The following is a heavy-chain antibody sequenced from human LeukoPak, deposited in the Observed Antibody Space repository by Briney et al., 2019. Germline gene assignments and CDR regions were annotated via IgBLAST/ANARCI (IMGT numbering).Heavy chain of an antibody. Sequence: GGSLRLSCAASGFTVRRNFKPWLRQAPGKGLEWGSIIYSGANTYLADSVKCRFTISRDISKNTLYLQMNNLRPEDTAVYSCARGNCTSISCFTFDYWGQGTQVTVSS. CDR2: IYSGANT. D-gene: IGHD2-2*01. CDR3: ARGNCTSISCFTFDY. V-gene: IGHV3-53*01. J-gene: IGHJ4*02. CDR1: GFTVRRNF.